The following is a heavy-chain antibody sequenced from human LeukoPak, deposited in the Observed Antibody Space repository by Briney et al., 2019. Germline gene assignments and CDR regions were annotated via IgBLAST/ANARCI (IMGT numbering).Heavy chain of an antibody. J-gene: IGHJ3*02. CDR1: GGTFSSYA. V-gene: IGHV1-69*13. CDR2: IIPIFGTA. D-gene: IGHD3-22*01. Sequence: GASVKVSCKASGGTFSSYAISWVRQAPGQGLGWMGGIIPIFGTANYAQKFQGRVTITADESTSTAYMELSSLRSEDTAVYYCARDPYDSSPFDIWGQGTMVTVSS. CDR3: ARDPYDSSPFDI.